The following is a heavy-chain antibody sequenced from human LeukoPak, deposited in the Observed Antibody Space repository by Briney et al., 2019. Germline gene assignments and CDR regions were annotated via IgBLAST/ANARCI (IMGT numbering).Heavy chain of an antibody. CDR1: GFTFSSYA. V-gene: IGHV3-53*01. Sequence: GGSLRLSCSASGFTFSSYAMHWVRQAPGKGLEWVSVIHSGGSTYYADSVKGRFTISRDSSKNTMYLQMNSLRAEDTAVYYCAKVKGGWYYFDYWGQGTLVTVSS. D-gene: IGHD6-19*01. CDR3: AKVKGGWYYFDY. CDR2: IHSGGST. J-gene: IGHJ4*02.